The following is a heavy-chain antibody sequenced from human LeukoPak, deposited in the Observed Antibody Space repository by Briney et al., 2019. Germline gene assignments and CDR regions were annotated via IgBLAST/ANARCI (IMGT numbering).Heavy chain of an antibody. Sequence: GESLKISCKGFGYSFTSYWIGWVRQMPGKGLEWMGIIYPGDSDTRYSPSFQGQVTISADKSITTAYLQWSSLKASDTAMYYCARLGPPFYYYYYMDVWGKGTTVTVSS. J-gene: IGHJ6*03. D-gene: IGHD3-16*01. CDR2: IYPGDSDT. CDR1: GYSFTSYW. CDR3: ARLGPPFYYYYYMDV. V-gene: IGHV5-51*01.